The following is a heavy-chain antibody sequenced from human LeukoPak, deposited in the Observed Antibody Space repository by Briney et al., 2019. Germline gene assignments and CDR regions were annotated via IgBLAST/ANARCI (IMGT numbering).Heavy chain of an antibody. J-gene: IGHJ4*02. V-gene: IGHV4-39*02. CDR2: IYHSGNS. D-gene: IGHD6-19*01. Sequence: SETLSLTCSVSGASIASTSYYWGWVRQPPGKGLEWIGNIYHSGNSYYTSSLRSRVTISVDTSKNLFSLKLTSVTGADTAVYYCARVADSSGWFGDYFDSWGLGTLVTVSS. CDR3: ARVADSSGWFGDYFDS. CDR1: GASIASTSYY.